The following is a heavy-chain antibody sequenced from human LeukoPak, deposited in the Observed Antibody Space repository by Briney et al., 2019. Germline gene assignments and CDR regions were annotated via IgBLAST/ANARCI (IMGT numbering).Heavy chain of an antibody. J-gene: IGHJ6*03. Sequence: ASVKVSCKASGYTFTGYYMHWVRQAPGQGLEWMGWINPNSGGTNYAQKFQGRATMTRDTSISTAYMELSRLRSDDTAVYYCARDGDIVVVQAYYYYYMDVWGKGTTVTVSS. D-gene: IGHD2-2*01. CDR3: ARDGDIVVVQAYYYYYMDV. CDR2: INPNSGGT. V-gene: IGHV1-2*02. CDR1: GYTFTGYY.